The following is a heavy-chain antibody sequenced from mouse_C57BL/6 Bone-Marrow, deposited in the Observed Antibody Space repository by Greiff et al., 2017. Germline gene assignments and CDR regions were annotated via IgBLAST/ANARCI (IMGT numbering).Heavy chain of an antibody. CDR1: GYTFTSYW. CDR3: ARPIYYGNSWFAY. J-gene: IGHJ3*01. CDR2: IHPNSGST. D-gene: IGHD2-1*01. V-gene: IGHV1-64*01. Sequence: VKLMESGAELVKPGASVKLSCKASGYTFTSYWMHWVKQRPGQGLEWIGMIHPNSGSTNYNEKFKSKATLTVDKSSSTAYMQLSSLTSEDSAVYYCARPIYYGNSWFAYWGQGTLVTVSA.